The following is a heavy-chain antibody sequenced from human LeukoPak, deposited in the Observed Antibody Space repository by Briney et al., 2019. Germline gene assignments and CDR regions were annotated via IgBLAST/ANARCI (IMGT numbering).Heavy chain of an antibody. V-gene: IGHV4-34*01. CDR3: AREFSILTGYYPVGNWFDP. D-gene: IGHD3-9*01. CDR2: INHSGST. Sequence: PSETLSLTCAVYGGSFSGYYWSWIRQPPGKGLEWIGEINHSGSTNYNPSLESRVTISVDTSKNQFSLKLSSVTAADTAVYYCAREFSILTGYYPVGNWFDPWGQGTLVTVSS. J-gene: IGHJ5*02. CDR1: GGSFSGYY.